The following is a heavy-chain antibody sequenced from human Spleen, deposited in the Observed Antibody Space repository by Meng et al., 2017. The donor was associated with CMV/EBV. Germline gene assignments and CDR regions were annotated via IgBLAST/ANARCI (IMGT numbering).Heavy chain of an antibody. CDR3: ARDDYPNPYGMDV. Sequence: ASVKVSCKASGYTFTSYGISWVRQAPGQGLEWMGWISAYNGNTNYAQKLQGRVAMTTDTSTTTAYMELSSLRSEDTAVYYCARDDYPNPYGMDVWGQGTTVTVSS. CDR2: ISAYNGNT. D-gene: IGHD3-16*01. J-gene: IGHJ6*02. CDR1: GYTFTSYG. V-gene: IGHV1-18*01.